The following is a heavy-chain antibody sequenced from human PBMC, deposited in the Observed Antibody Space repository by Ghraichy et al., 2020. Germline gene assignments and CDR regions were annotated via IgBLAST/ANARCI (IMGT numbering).Heavy chain of an antibody. CDR3: ARDPSVGPTYYYGMDV. CDR1: GYTFTSYG. V-gene: IGHV1-18*01. Sequence: ASVKVSCKASGYTFTSYGISWVRQAPGQGLEWTGWISAYNGNTNYAQKLQGRVTMTTDTSTSTAYMELRSLRSDDTAVYYCARDPSVGPTYYYGMDVWGQGTTVTVSS. J-gene: IGHJ6*02. CDR2: ISAYNGNT. D-gene: IGHD4-23*01.